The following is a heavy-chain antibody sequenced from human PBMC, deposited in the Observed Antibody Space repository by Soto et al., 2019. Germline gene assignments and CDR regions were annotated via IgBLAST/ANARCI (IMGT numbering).Heavy chain of an antibody. D-gene: IGHD3-16*01. CDR1: GGTFSTFG. Sequence: QVQLVQSGAEVKKTGSSVKVSWKTSGGTFSTFGISWVRQAPGQGLEWMGGIIPFFGTAEYSQKFEDRITITADESTNTFYMKLRSLTSEDTAIYYCARTAPMDAGDKYYYDFWGQGALVTVSS. CDR2: IIPFFGTA. J-gene: IGHJ4*02. V-gene: IGHV1-69*01. CDR3: ARTAPMDAGDKYYYDF.